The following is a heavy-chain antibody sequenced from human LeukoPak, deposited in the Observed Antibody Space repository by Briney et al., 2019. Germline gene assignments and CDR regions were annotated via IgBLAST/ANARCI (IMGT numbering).Heavy chain of an antibody. Sequence: GASVKVSCKASGHTSTTYAIHWVRQAPGQGLEWMGWINAGNDNIKYSQKFQGRVTITGDTSASTAYMELSSLRSEDTAVYYCARGYCSSTSCYMDVWGQGTTVT. CDR1: GHTSTTYA. CDR3: ARGYCSSTSCYMDV. J-gene: IGHJ6*02. V-gene: IGHV1-3*01. CDR2: INAGNDNI. D-gene: IGHD2-2*01.